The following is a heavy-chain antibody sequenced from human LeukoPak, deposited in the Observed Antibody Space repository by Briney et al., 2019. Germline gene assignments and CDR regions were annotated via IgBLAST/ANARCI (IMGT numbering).Heavy chain of an antibody. CDR3: ARVGGGSNTPFDY. CDR2: INTDGSTT. V-gene: IGHV3-74*01. Sequence: GGSLRLSCAASEFTFSNYWMHWVRQAPGKGLMWVSRINTDGSTTNYADSVKGRFTISRDNAKNTLYLQMNSLRAEDTAVYYCARVGGGSNTPFDYWGQGTLVTVSS. CDR1: EFTFSNYW. J-gene: IGHJ4*02. D-gene: IGHD3-16*01.